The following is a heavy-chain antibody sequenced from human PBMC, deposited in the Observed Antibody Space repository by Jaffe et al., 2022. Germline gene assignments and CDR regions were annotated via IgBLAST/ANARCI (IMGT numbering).Heavy chain of an antibody. V-gene: IGHV3-23*01. CDR1: GFTFSTYA. CDR2: ISQSGEGT. Sequence: EVQLLESGGGLVQPGGSLRLSCVASGFTFSTYAMTWVRQAPGKGLEWVSAISQSGEGTYYADSVQGRFTISRDNSENTLHLQMNSLRAEDTAVYYCATGGLWVATMSYMDVWGKGTAVTVSS. D-gene: IGHD5-12*01. J-gene: IGHJ6*03. CDR3: ATGGLWVATMSYMDV.